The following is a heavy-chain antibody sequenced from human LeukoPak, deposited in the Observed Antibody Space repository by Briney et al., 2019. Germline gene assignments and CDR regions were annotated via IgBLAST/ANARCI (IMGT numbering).Heavy chain of an antibody. CDR2: IYHSGST. Sequence: SGALSLTCAVSVGSISSGGYSWSWTRQPPGKGLEWLGYIYHSGSTYYNPSLKSRVTISEDRSKNQFSLKLSSVTAADTAVYDCARVLRQTYYDDSSGYYLDYWGQGTLVSVSS. J-gene: IGHJ4*02. V-gene: IGHV4-30-2*01. D-gene: IGHD3-22*01. CDR3: ARVLRQTYYDDSSGYYLDY. CDR1: VGSISSGGYS.